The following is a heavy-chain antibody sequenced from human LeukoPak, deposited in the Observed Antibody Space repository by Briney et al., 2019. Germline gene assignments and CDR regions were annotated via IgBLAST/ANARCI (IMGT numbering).Heavy chain of an antibody. CDR1: GGTFNNYA. J-gene: IGHJ4*02. CDR2: IIPIFGTA. V-gene: IGHV1-69*13. Sequence: ASVKVSCKASGGTFNNYAITWVRQAPGQGLEWMGGIIPIFGTANYAQKFQGRVTITADESTSTAYMELSSLRSEDTAVYYCARGSSPYYYDSSGYPYPLDYWGQGTLVTVSS. CDR3: ARGSSPYYYDSSGYPYPLDY. D-gene: IGHD3-22*01.